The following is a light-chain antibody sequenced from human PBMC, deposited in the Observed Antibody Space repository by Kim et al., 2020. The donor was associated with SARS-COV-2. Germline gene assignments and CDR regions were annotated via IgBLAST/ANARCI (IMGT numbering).Light chain of an antibody. J-gene: IGKJ4*01. CDR2: YAS. V-gene: IGKV3-15*01. Sequence: LSVAPGARVIPSCTASQSVSTNLAWYQQKPGQAPRLLIYYASMRATGVPTRFSGSGSGTDFTLTITSLQSEDSALYFCQQYDDWFTFGGGTKLEI. CDR3: QQYDDWFT. CDR1: QSVSTN.